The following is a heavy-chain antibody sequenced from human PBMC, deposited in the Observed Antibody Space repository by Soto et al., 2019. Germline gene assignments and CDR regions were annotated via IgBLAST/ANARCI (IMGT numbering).Heavy chain of an antibody. CDR1: GLTFSSYA. V-gene: IGHV3-23*01. CDR3: AKSTVVPAPIDY. Sequence: PGGSLRLSCAASASGLTFSSYAMIWVRQAPGKGLEWLSTISGGANITYYADSVKGRFTISRDISKNTLFLQMLGLRAEDTAVYFCAKSTVVPAPIDYWGQGTLVTVSS. CDR2: ISGGANIT. J-gene: IGHJ4*02. D-gene: IGHD2-2*01.